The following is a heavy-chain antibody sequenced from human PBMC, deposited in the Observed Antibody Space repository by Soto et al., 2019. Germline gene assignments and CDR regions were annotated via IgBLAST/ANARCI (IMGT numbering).Heavy chain of an antibody. Sequence: QVQLVQSGAAVKKPGSSVKVTCKASGGTFSSYAISWVRQAPGQGLEWMGGIIPIFGTANYAQKFQGRVTITADESTSTAYRELSSLRSEDTAVYYCARERDYYDSSGYYPFDPWGQGTLVTVSS. J-gene: IGHJ5*02. CDR3: ARERDYYDSSGYYPFDP. CDR2: IIPIFGTA. D-gene: IGHD3-22*01. CDR1: GGTFSSYA. V-gene: IGHV1-69*12.